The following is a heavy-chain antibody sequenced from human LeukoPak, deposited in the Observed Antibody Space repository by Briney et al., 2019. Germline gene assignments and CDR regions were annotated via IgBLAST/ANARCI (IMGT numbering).Heavy chain of an antibody. CDR3: ARVGYSYGQFDY. Sequence: GGSLRLSCAASGFTFSSYSMNWVRQAPGKGLECGSSISSGQNYIYYADSVKGRFAISRDNDKNSLFLQMNTLRAEDTAVYYCARVGYSYGQFDYWGQGTLVTVSS. D-gene: IGHD5-18*01. CDR1: GFTFSSYS. CDR2: ISSGQNYI. J-gene: IGHJ4*02. V-gene: IGHV3-21*01.